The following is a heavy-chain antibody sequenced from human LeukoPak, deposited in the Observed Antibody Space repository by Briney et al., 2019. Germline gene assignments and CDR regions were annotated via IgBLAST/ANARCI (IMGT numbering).Heavy chain of an antibody. CDR1: GFTFSSYS. CDR2: ISSSSSYI. V-gene: IGHV3-21*01. Sequence: AGGSLRLSCAASGFTFSSYSMNWVRRAPGKGLEWVSSISSSSSYIYHADSVKGRFTISRDNAKNSLYLQMNSLRAEDTAVYYCARWTTVTTFDYWGQGTLVTVSS. D-gene: IGHD4-17*01. CDR3: ARWTTVTTFDY. J-gene: IGHJ4*02.